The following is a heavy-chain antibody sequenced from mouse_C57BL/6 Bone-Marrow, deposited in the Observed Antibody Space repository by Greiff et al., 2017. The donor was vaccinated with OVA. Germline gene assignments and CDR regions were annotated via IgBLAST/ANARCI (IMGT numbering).Heavy chain of an antibody. CDR2: INPSSGYT. CDR3: ARMAHYYGSSYGGDMDV. J-gene: IGHJ1*03. V-gene: IGHV1-7*01. CDR1: GYTFTSYW. Sequence: QVQLQQSGAELAKPGASVKLSCKASGYTFTSYWMHWVKQRPGQGLEWIGYINPSSGYTKYNQKFKDKATLTVDKSSSTAYMQLSSLTNEDPAVYYCARMAHYYGSSYGGDMDVWGTGTTVTVSS. D-gene: IGHD1-1*01.